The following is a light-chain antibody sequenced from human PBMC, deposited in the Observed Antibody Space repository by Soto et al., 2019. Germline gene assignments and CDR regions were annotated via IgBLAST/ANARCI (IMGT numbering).Light chain of an antibody. CDR2: TAS. CDR3: QQTYRTLNS. J-gene: IGKJ2*03. Sequence: DIQVTQSPSSLSASVGDRVTITCRASQSIRTNLNWYQQRPGKPPKLLIHTASTLQTGVPSRFSGSGSGTDFTLIISSLQPEDFATYYCQQTYRTLNSFGLGTKLEIK. V-gene: IGKV1-39*01. CDR1: QSIRTN.